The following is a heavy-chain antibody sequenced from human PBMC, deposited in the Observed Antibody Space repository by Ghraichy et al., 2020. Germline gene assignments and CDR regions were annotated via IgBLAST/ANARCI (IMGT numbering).Heavy chain of an antibody. V-gene: IGHV4-31*03. D-gene: IGHD5-24*01. CDR2: IYYSGST. Sequence: SETLSLTCTVSGGSISSGGYYWSWIRQHPGKGLEWIGYIYYSGSTYYNPSLKSRVTISVDTSKNQFSLKLSSVTAADTAVYYCARTARYGDGYNLNDAFDIWGQGTMVTVSS. CDR3: ARTARYGDGYNLNDAFDI. CDR1: GGSISSGGYY. J-gene: IGHJ3*02.